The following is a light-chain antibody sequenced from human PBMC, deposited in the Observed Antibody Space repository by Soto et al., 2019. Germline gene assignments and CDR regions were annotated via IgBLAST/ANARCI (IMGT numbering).Light chain of an antibody. CDR1: QSISSW. CDR2: KAS. J-gene: IGKJ1*01. Sequence: DIQMTQSPSTLSASVGDRVTITCRASQSISSWLAWYQQKPGKAPKLLIYKASSLESGVPSRFSGSGSGTEFTLTISSLQPDDFATYSCQQYNSYWTLGQGTKVDIK. CDR3: QQYNSYWT. V-gene: IGKV1-5*03.